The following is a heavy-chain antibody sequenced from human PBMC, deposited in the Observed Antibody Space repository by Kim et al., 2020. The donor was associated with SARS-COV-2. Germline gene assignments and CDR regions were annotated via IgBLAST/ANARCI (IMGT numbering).Heavy chain of an antibody. J-gene: IGHJ4*01. Sequence: SETLSLTCTVSGGSISSSSYYWGWIRQPPGKGLEWIGSIYYSGSTYYNPSLKSRVTISVDTSKNQFSLKLSSVTAADTAVYYCARVVFGLPSSPTTTTVTNSFDYWGPRTLRSVSS. CDR3: ARVVFGLPSSPTTTTVTNSFDY. D-gene: IGHD4-17*01. CDR1: GGSISSSSYY. CDR2: IYYSGST. V-gene: IGHV4-39*07.